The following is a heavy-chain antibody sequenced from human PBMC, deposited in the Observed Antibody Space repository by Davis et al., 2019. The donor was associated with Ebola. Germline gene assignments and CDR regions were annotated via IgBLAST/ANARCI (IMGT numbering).Heavy chain of an antibody. CDR1: GFTFSSYA. J-gene: IGHJ4*02. V-gene: IGHV3-23*01. Sequence: GESLNISCAASGFTFSSYAMSWVRQAPGKGLEWVSAISGSGGSTYYADSVKGRFTISRDNSKNTLYLQMNSLRAEDTAVYYCAKVGGGKSDYWGQGTLVTVSS. CDR2: ISGSGGST. CDR3: AKVGGGKSDY. D-gene: IGHD4-23*01.